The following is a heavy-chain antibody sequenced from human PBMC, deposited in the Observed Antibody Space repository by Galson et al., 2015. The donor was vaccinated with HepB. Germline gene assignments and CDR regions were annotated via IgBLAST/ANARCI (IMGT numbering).Heavy chain of an antibody. CDR2: INPSGGST. V-gene: IGHV1-46*01. Sequence: SVKVSCKASGYTFTSYYMHWVRQAPGQGLEWMGIINPSGGSTSYAQKFQGRVTMTRDTSTSTVYMELSSLRSEDTAVYYCARSGQVVATTLYYYDYYGMDVWGQGTTVTVSS. CDR1: GYTFTSYY. D-gene: IGHD5-12*01. J-gene: IGHJ6*02. CDR3: ARSGQVVATTLYYYDYYGMDV.